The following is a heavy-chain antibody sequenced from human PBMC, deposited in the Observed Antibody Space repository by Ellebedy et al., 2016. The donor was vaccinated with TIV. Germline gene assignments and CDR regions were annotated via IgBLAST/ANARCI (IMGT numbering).Heavy chain of an antibody. V-gene: IGHV4-59*01. CDR2: IYYSGST. D-gene: IGHD3-10*01. J-gene: IGHJ6*02. CDR3: ARGEVVRGVIYYYYGMDV. CDR1: GGSISSYY. Sequence: SETLSLXXTVSGGSISSYYWSWIRRPPGKGLEWIGYIYYSGSTNYNPSLKSRVTISVDTSKNQFSLKLSSVTAADTAVYYCARGEVVRGVIYYYYGMDVWGQGTTVTVSS.